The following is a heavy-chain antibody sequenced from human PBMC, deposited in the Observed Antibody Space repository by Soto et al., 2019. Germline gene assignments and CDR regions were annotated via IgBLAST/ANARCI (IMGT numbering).Heavy chain of an antibody. CDR1: GFTFSSYW. Sequence: GGSLRLSCAASGFTFSSYWMSWVRQAPGKGLEWVANIKQDGSEKYYVDSVKGRFTISRDNAKNSLYLQMNSLRAEDTAVYYCARGSLYSSSALDYWGQGTLVTVSS. J-gene: IGHJ4*02. CDR2: IKQDGSEK. CDR3: ARGSLYSSSALDY. V-gene: IGHV3-7*01. D-gene: IGHD6-13*01.